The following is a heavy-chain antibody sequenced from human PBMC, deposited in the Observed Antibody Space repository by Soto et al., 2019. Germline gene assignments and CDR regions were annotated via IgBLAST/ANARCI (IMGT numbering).Heavy chain of an antibody. V-gene: IGHV3-33*01. Sequence: QVQLVESGGGVVQPGRSLRLSCAASGFTFSSYGMHWVRQAPGKGLEWVAVIWYDGSNKYYADSVKGRFTISRDNSKNTLYLQMNSLRAEDTAVYYCARDTGPKGSSSTPFYWGQGTLVTVSS. CDR2: IWYDGSNK. CDR3: ARDTGPKGSSSTPFY. CDR1: GFTFSSYG. J-gene: IGHJ4*02. D-gene: IGHD6-6*01.